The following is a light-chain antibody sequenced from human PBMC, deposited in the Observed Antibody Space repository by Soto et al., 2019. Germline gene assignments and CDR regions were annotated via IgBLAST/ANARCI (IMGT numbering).Light chain of an antibody. CDR1: SFNIGTNN. CDR3: AAWDDSLNSCV. Sequence: QSVLTQPTSASGTPGQRVTMSCSGSSFNIGTNNVNWYQQLPGTAPKLLIYSNNQRPSGVPDRFSGSKSGTSASLAISGLQSEDEADYYCAAWDDSLNSCVFGSGNEATGL. J-gene: IGLJ1*01. V-gene: IGLV1-44*01. CDR2: SNN.